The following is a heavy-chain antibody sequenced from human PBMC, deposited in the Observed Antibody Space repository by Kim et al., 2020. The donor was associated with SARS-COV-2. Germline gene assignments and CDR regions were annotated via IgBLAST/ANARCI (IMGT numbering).Heavy chain of an antibody. CDR1: GFTFSSYA. CDR3: VKGSWGQYQLPFDY. Sequence: GGSLRLSCSASGFTFSSYAMHWVRQAPGKGLEYVSAISSNGGSTYYADSVKGRFTISRDNSKNTLYLQMSSLRAEDTAVYYCVKGSWGQYQLPFDYWGQGTLVTVSS. J-gene: IGHJ4*02. D-gene: IGHD2-2*01. CDR2: ISSNGGST. V-gene: IGHV3-64D*06.